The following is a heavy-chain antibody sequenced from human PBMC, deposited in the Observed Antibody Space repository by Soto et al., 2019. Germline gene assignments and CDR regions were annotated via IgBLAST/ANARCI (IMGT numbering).Heavy chain of an antibody. CDR2: IIPIFGTT. D-gene: IGHD3-22*01. Sequence: QVQLVQSGAEVKKPGSSVKVSCKASGGSFSSYPISWVRQAPGQGLEWMGGIIPIFGTTNYAQKFQGRVTITADKSTSTAYMELSSLRSEDTAVYYCASDYYDGAGYYSWYFDLWGRGTLVTVSS. V-gene: IGHV1-69*06. CDR1: GGSFSSYP. CDR3: ASDYYDGAGYYSWYFDL. J-gene: IGHJ2*01.